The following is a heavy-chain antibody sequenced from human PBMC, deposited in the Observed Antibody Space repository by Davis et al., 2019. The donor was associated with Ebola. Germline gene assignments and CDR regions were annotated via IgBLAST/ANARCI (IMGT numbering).Heavy chain of an antibody. CDR2: ISYGGRT. V-gene: IGHV4-31*11. D-gene: IGHD1-26*01. CDR1: GGSLSGYY. Sequence: LRLSCAVYGGSLSGYYWTWIHQHPGRGLEWIGYISYGGRTSYNPSLKSRIIISEDTAKNQFSLKLSAVTAADTAVYYCAISNLWEVDSWGQGTLGTVSS. CDR3: AISNLWEVDS. J-gene: IGHJ4*02.